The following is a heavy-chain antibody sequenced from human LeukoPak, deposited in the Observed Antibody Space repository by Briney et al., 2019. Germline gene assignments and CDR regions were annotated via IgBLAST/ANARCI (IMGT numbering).Heavy chain of an antibody. CDR2: INHSGST. J-gene: IGHJ4*02. V-gene: IGHV4-34*01. D-gene: IGHD1-26*01. CDR1: GGSFSGYY. Sequence: SETLSLTCAVYGGSFSGYYWSWIRQPPGKGLEWIGEINHSGSTNYNPSHKSRVTISVDTSKNQFSLKLSSVTAADTAVYYCARVSESGSSSPFDYWGQGTLVTVSS. CDR3: ARVSESGSSSPFDY.